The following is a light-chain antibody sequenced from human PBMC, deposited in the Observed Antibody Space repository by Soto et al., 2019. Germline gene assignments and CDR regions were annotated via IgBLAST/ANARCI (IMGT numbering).Light chain of an antibody. CDR3: YSYAGSYTSL. CDR2: DVT. Sequence: QSALTQPRSVSGSPGQSVTISCTGTSSDVGRYNYVSWYQQHPGKAPKLMIYDVTKRPSGVPDRFSGSKSGNTASLTISGLQAEDEADYYCYSYAGSYTSLFGTGTKATVL. V-gene: IGLV2-11*01. J-gene: IGLJ1*01. CDR1: SSDVGRYNY.